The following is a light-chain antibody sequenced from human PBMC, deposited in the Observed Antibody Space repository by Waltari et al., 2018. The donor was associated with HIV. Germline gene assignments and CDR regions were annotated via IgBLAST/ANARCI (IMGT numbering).Light chain of an antibody. V-gene: IGLV3-25*03. Sequence: SYELTQPPSLSVSPGQTARITCSGDALSNQYPFWYQQKPGQTPVSVIYRDTERPSGIPERFSGSSSGTTVTLTISGVQAEYEADYYCQSADSSGTYVFGTGTKVTVV. CDR2: RDT. CDR1: ALSNQY. J-gene: IGLJ1*01. CDR3: QSADSSGTYV.